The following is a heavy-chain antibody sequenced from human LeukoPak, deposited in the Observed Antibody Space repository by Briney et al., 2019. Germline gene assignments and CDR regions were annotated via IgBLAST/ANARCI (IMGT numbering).Heavy chain of an antibody. CDR2: IYPGDSDT. V-gene: IGHV5-51*01. Sequence: GESLKISCKGSGYSFTSHWIGWVRQMPGKGLEWMGIIYPGDSDTRYSPSFQGQVTISADKSISTAYLQWSSLKASDTAMYYCARPAMYYYDSSGYYYFDYWGQGTLVTVSS. CDR1: GYSFTSHW. CDR3: ARPAMYYYDSSGYYYFDY. D-gene: IGHD3-22*01. J-gene: IGHJ4*02.